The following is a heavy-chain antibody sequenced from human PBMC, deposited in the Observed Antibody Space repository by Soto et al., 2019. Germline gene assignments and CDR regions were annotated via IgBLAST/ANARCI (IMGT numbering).Heavy chain of an antibody. CDR2: IWYDGRNK. CDR1: GFTFSSCG. Sequence: QVQLVESGGGVVQPGRSLRLSCAVSGFTFSSCGMHWVRQAPGKGLEWVAVIWYDGRNKYYADSVKGRFTISRDSSKNTLHLQMNSLRVEDTAVYYCARDLGRHDYDRNDVFNFWGQGTMVTVSS. J-gene: IGHJ3*01. D-gene: IGHD1-1*01. CDR3: ARDLGRHDYDRNDVFNF. V-gene: IGHV3-33*01.